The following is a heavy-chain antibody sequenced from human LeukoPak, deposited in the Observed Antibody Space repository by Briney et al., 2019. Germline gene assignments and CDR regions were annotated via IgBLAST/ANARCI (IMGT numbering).Heavy chain of an antibody. D-gene: IGHD3-22*01. CDR3: ARDSGYYDFDY. V-gene: IGHV3-20*04. CDR2: INWNGGST. J-gene: IGHJ4*02. Sequence: GGSLRLSCAASGFTFNDYGMSWVRQAPGRGLEWVSGINWNGGSTAYADSVRGRFTISRDNAKNSLYLQMNSLRAEDTAFYYCARDSGYYDFDYWGQGTLVTVSS. CDR1: GFTFNDYG.